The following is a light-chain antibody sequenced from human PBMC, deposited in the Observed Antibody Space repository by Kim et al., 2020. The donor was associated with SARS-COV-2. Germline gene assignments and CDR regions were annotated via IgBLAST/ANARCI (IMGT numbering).Light chain of an antibody. CDR1: SLRSYY. CDR3: QSRDSGGNVV. CDR2: GKN. J-gene: IGLJ2*01. V-gene: IGLV3-19*01. Sequence: SSELTQDPAVSVALGQTVRITCRGDSLRSYYATWYQQKPGQAPVLVIYGKNNRPSGIPDRFSGSSSGNTASLTISGAQAEDEADFYCQSRDSGGNVVFGGGTQLTVL.